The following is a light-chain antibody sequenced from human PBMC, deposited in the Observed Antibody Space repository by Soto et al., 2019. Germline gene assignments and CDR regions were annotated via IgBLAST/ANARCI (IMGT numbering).Light chain of an antibody. CDR3: QQYKCYPYT. V-gene: IGKV1-5*03. J-gene: IGKJ2*01. CDR2: TAS. CDR1: QAVVKW. Sequence: DIQMTQSPSTLAASAGDRVNITCRASQAVVKWLAWYQQRPGTAPKLLIHTASTLASGVPSRLSGSGSGAGFTLTISSLQPDDFASYHCQQYKCYPYTFGQGTKLEIK.